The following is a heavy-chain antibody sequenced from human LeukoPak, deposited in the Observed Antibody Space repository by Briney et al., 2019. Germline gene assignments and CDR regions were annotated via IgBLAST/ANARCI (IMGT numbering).Heavy chain of an antibody. CDR2: INYSGST. CDR1: GDSISSSSYY. CDR3: ARQAPYYGSGSYFDY. D-gene: IGHD3-10*01. Sequence: SETLSLTCTVSGDSISSSSYYWGWVRQPPGKGLEWIGSINYSGSTYYNPSLKSRVTISVDTSKNQFSLKLSSVTAADTAVYYCARQAPYYGSGSYFDYWGQGTLVTVSS. J-gene: IGHJ4*02. V-gene: IGHV4-39*01.